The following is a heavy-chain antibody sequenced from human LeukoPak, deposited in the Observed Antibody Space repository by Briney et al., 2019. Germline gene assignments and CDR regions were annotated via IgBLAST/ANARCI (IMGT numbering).Heavy chain of an antibody. CDR1: GFTFSSYA. CDR2: ISYDGSNK. J-gene: IGHJ4*02. D-gene: IGHD3-10*01. CDR3: ARQEGPNYYGSGGYHGFGY. V-gene: IGHV3-30*04. Sequence: PGGSLRLSCAASGFTFSSYAMHWVRQAPGKGLEWVAVISYDGSNKYYADSVKGRFTISRDNSKNTLYLQMNSLRAEDTAVYYCARQEGPNYYGSGGYHGFGYWGQGTLVTVSS.